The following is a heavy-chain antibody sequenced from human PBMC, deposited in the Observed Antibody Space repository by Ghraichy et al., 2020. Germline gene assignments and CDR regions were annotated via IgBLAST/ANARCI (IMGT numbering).Heavy chain of an antibody. D-gene: IGHD5-12*01. CDR3: ARERLVTYSGFEPLGF. CDR2: FIPVFGTA. CDR1: GAPFRTQV. Sequence: SVKVSCKISGAPFRTQVICRVREGPGQRLKRMGGFIPVFGTANYPQKFQGRVTVTADESTSTPYMEMSSLRSDDTAVYYCARERLVTYSGFEPLGFWGQGTL. V-gene: IGHV1-69*13. J-gene: IGHJ1*01.